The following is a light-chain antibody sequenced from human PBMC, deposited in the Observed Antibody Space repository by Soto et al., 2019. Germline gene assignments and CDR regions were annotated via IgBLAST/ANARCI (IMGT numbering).Light chain of an antibody. V-gene: IGLV2-14*03. CDR3: TSWTTSTTMI. Sequence: QSALTQPASVSGSPGQSITISCTGTSSDIGAYNFVSWYQQHPGKAPKLMLYDVNIRPSGVSXRFSGSKSGNTAXLXXSGLQAEDEADYYCTSWTTSTTMIFGGGTKLTVL. CDR1: SSDIGAYNF. CDR2: DVN. J-gene: IGLJ2*01.